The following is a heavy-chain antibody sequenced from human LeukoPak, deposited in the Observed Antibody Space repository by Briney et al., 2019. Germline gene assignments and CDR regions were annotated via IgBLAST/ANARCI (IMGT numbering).Heavy chain of an antibody. CDR2: ISGSGITT. D-gene: IGHD6-6*01. J-gene: IGHJ4*02. CDR3: AKTGLYSSSSRGYFDS. Sequence: PGGSLRLSCAASVFTFTNYVMAWVRQPPGKGLQWVSVISGSGITTYYARSVKGRFTISRDNSKNTLYLQMNSLEGDDTARYYCAKTGLYSSSSRGYFDSWGQGTLVTVSS. V-gene: IGHV3-23*01. CDR1: VFTFTNYV.